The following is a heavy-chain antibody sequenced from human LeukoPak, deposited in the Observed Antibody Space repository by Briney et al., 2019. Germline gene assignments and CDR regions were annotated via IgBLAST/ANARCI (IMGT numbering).Heavy chain of an antibody. CDR2: ISYDGSNK. J-gene: IGHJ4*02. V-gene: IGHV3-30-3*01. D-gene: IGHD5-18*01. CDR1: GFTFSSYA. CDR3: AREKDTAMVNYFDY. Sequence: GGSLRLSCAASGFTFSSYAMHWVRQAPGKGQEWMAVISYDGSNKYYADSVKGRFTISRDNSKNTLYLQMNSLRAEDTGVYYCAREKDTAMVNYFDYWGQGTLVTVSS.